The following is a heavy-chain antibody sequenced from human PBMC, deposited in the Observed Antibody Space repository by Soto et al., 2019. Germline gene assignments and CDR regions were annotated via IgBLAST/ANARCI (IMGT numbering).Heavy chain of an antibody. CDR3: ARGPLVVLNYFES. CDR1: GGTFRNYP. V-gene: IGHV1-69*02. CDR2: IFPVTDIP. Sequence: QVQLVQSGTEVKKPGSSVKVSCKASGGTFRNYPINWVRQAPGQGLEWMGSIFPVTDIPDYAQNFQARLTISADKSTSTAYMELRSLTSDDTAMYFCARGPLVVLNYFESWGQGTLVTVSS. J-gene: IGHJ4*02.